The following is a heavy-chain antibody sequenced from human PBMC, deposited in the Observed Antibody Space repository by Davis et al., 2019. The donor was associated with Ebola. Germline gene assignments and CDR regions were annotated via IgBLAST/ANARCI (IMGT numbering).Heavy chain of an antibody. CDR1: GFTFTNYW. Sequence: PGGSLRLSCAASGFTFTNYWMTWVRQAPGKGLEWVANINQDGSELSYVDSVKGRFIISRDNAKNSLFLQMSSLRAEDTSVYFCTSTPNWNYFDFWGLGTLVTVSS. V-gene: IGHV3-7*01. J-gene: IGHJ4*02. CDR3: TSTPNWNYFDF. CDR2: INQDGSEL. D-gene: IGHD1-20*01.